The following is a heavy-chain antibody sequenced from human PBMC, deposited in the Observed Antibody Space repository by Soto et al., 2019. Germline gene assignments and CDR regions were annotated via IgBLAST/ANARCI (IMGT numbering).Heavy chain of an antibody. V-gene: IGHV4-59*01. Sequence: QVQLQESGPGLVKPSETLSLTCTVSVGSISSYYSTWIRQPPGQGLGWVGHVYYSGSTNYNPSLTRRVTISVDTSKNQCHLELSSVTAADTAVYYCARESGGDRSSWNYYYYGMDVWGQGTTVTVSS. CDR1: VGSISSYY. CDR2: VYYSGST. CDR3: ARESGGDRSSWNYYYYGMDV. D-gene: IGHD6-13*01. J-gene: IGHJ6*02.